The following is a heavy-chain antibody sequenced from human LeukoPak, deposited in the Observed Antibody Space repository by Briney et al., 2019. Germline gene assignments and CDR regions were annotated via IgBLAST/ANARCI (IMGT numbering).Heavy chain of an antibody. CDR1: GYSIAHGFF. CDR2: LYHSGTT. V-gene: IGHV4-38-2*02. Sequence: SETLSLTCTVSGYSIAHGFFWAWIRQPPGGGLEWIGSLYHSGTTYYNTSLKSRISTSVDTSKNQFSLKLRLVTAADTAVYYCARVIGGSTWFSWFDPWGQGTLVTVSS. CDR3: ARVIGGSTWFSWFDP. J-gene: IGHJ5*02. D-gene: IGHD6-13*01.